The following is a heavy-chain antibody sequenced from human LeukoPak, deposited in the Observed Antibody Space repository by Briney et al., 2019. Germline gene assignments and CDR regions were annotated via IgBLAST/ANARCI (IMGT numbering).Heavy chain of an antibody. D-gene: IGHD3-10*01. CDR3: ARDQYGSGSDSRLDY. CDR2: ISWNSGSI. J-gene: IGHJ4*02. Sequence: GGSLRLSCAASGFTFDDYAMHWVRQAPGKGLEGVSGISWNSGSIGYADSVKGRFTISRDNAKNSLYLQMNSLRAEDTAVYYCARDQYGSGSDSRLDYWSQGTLVTVSS. V-gene: IGHV3-9*01. CDR1: GFTFDDYA.